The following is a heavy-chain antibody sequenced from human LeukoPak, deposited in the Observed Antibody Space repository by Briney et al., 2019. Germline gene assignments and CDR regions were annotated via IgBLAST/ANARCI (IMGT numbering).Heavy chain of an antibody. Sequence: SETLSLTCTVSGGSMIDHYWSWVRQPPGKGLEWVGYMHHSGKANSNPPLKSRVTISVDTSENQVSLKLSSVTAADTAVYYCARDTHEYGSGSYYDDTFDSWGQGTLVTVSS. CDR1: GGSMIDHY. V-gene: IGHV4-59*11. CDR3: ARDTHEYGSGSYYDDTFDS. D-gene: IGHD3-10*01. CDR2: MHHSGKA. J-gene: IGHJ3*02.